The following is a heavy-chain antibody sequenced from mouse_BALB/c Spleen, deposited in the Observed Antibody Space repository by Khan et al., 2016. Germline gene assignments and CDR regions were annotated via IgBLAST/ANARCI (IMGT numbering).Heavy chain of an antibody. CDR2: INPGSGGT. J-gene: IGHJ4*01. CDR1: GYAFTNYL. V-gene: IGHV1-54*01. CDR3: ARYDGNYYAMDY. D-gene: IGHD2-3*01. Sequence: QMQLKQSGAELVRPGTSVKVSCKASGYAFTNYLIEWVKQRPGQGLEWIGVINPGSGGTNYNETFKGKATLTADKSSSTAYMQLSSLTSDDSAVYFCARYDGNYYAMDYWGQGTSVTVSS.